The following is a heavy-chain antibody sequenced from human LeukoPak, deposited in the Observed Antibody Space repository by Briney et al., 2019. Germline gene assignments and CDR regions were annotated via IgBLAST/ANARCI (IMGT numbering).Heavy chain of an antibody. Sequence: SETLSLTCTVSDGSINTYHWSWIRQPPGKGLEWIGYVHHSGSTNYNPSLKSRVTISVDTSKNQFSLKLSSVTAADTAVYYCARGPPIVGASGYFDYWGQGTLVTVSS. J-gene: IGHJ4*02. CDR2: VHHSGST. V-gene: IGHV4-59*01. CDR3: ARGPPIVGASGYFDY. D-gene: IGHD1-26*01. CDR1: DGSINTYH.